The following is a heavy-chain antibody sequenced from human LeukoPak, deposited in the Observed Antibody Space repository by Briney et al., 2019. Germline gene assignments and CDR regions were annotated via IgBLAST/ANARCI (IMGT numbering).Heavy chain of an antibody. Sequence: GGSLRLSCAASGFTVSSNDMSWVRQAPGKGLEWVSLIYSGRSTYYADSVKGRFIISRDNSKNTLYLQMNSLRAEDTAVYYCARYSGTFSNSYFDCWGQGTLVTVSS. CDR3: ARYSGTFSNSYFDC. CDR2: IYSGRST. J-gene: IGHJ4*02. D-gene: IGHD1-26*01. V-gene: IGHV3-66*01. CDR1: GFTVSSND.